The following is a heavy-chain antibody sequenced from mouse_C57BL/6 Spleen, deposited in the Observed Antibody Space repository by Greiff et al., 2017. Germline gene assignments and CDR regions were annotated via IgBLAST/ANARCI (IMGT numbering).Heavy chain of an antibody. CDR1: GYAFSSSW. D-gene: IGHD4-1*01. CDR3: ERWDWDAYYFDY. CDR2: IYPGDGGT. J-gene: IGHJ2*01. Sequence: VQRVESGPELVKPGASVKISCKASGYAFSSSWMNWVKQRPGKGLEWIGRIYPGDGGTNYNGKFKGKATLTADKSSSTAYMQLSSLTSEDSAVYFCERWDWDAYYFDYWGQGTTLTVSS. V-gene: IGHV1-82*01.